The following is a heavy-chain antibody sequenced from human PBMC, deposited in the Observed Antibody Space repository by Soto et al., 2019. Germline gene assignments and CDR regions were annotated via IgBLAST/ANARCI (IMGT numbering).Heavy chain of an antibody. CDR1: GFTFRSYW. CDR3: VRDGCSSPGCPWRFDP. CDR2: IKEDGTEK. Sequence: EVQLVESGGGLVQPGGSLRLSCAASGFTFRSYWMSWVRQVPGKGLEWVANIKEDGTEKNYVDSVKGRFTISRDNAKNSLYLQMGGLGAEDTALYYCVRDGCSSPGCPWRFDPWGQGTLVTVSS. J-gene: IGHJ5*02. D-gene: IGHD2-2*01. V-gene: IGHV3-7*01.